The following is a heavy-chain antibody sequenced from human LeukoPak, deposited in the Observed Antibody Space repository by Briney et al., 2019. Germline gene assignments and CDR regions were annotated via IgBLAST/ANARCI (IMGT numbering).Heavy chain of an antibody. CDR2: IYYSGYT. CDR3: ARLDWGSGGSGSFDY. Sequence: SETLSLTCTVSGGSISSDAYRCGWIRQPPGKGLEWIGNIYYSGYTYYNPSLKSRVTISVDTSKNQLSLKLTSVTAADTAVYYCARLDWGSGGSGSFDYWGQGTLVTVSS. J-gene: IGHJ4*02. V-gene: IGHV4-39*01. D-gene: IGHD7-27*01. CDR1: GGSISSDAYR.